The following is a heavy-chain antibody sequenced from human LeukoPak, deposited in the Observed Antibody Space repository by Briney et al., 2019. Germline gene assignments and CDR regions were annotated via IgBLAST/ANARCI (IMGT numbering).Heavy chain of an antibody. CDR3: ARSELLWFGGVNSGFDY. J-gene: IGHJ4*02. V-gene: IGHV4-34*01. D-gene: IGHD3-10*01. CDR2: INHSGST. Sequence: SETLSLTCAVYGGSFSGYYWSWIRQPPGKGLEWIGEINHSGSTSYNPSLKSRVTISVDTSKNQFSLKLSSVTAADTAVYYCARSELLWFGGVNSGFDYWGQGTLVTVSS. CDR1: GGSFSGYY.